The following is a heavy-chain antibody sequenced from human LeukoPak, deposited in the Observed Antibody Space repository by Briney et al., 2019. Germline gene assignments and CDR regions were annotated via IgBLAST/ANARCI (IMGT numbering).Heavy chain of an antibody. V-gene: IGHV1-2*02. Sequence: GASVKVSCKASRYTFTGYYMHWVRQARGQGLEWVVWINPNSGGTNYAQKFQGRVTMTRDTSISTAYMELSRLRSDDTAVYYCARDRPNWNDVGWFDPWGQGTLVTVSS. CDR3: ARDRPNWNDVGWFDP. J-gene: IGHJ5*02. CDR1: RYTFTGYY. CDR2: INPNSGGT. D-gene: IGHD1-1*01.